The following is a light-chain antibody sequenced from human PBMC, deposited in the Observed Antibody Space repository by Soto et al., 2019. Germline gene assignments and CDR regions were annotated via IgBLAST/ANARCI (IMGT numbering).Light chain of an antibody. V-gene: IGKV3-11*01. CDR2: DSS. Sequence: EIVLTQSPATLSLSPGERATLSCRASQSFSNNLAWYQQKPGQAPRLLIYDSSTRATGIPPRFSGSGSGTDFTLTISSLEPADFAVSYSQQRGDWPRTFGQGTKVEIK. J-gene: IGKJ1*01. CDR3: QQRGDWPRT. CDR1: QSFSNN.